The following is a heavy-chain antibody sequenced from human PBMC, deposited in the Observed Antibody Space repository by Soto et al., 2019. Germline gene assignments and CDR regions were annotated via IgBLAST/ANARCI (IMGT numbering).Heavy chain of an antibody. Sequence: GESLKISCKGSGYSFTSYWISWVRQMPGKVLEWMGRIDPSDSYTNYSPSFQGHVTISADKSISTAYLQWSSLKASDTAMYYCARSTHCTNGVCLDYGMDVWGQGXTVTVYS. CDR1: GYSFTSYW. V-gene: IGHV5-10-1*01. J-gene: IGHJ6*02. D-gene: IGHD2-8*01. CDR3: ARSTHCTNGVCLDYGMDV. CDR2: IDPSDSYT.